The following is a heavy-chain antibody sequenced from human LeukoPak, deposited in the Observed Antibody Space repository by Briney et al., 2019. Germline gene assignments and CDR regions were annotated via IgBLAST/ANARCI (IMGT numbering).Heavy chain of an antibody. D-gene: IGHD3-22*01. Sequence: PGGSLRLSCAASGFTFSSYSMHWVRQAPGKGLEWVAVIWYDGSNKYYADSVKGRFTISRDNSKNTLYLQMNSLRAEDTAVYYCARDLHDSNLDYWGQGTLVTVSS. V-gene: IGHV3-33*01. CDR2: IWYDGSNK. J-gene: IGHJ4*02. CDR1: GFTFSSYS. CDR3: ARDLHDSNLDY.